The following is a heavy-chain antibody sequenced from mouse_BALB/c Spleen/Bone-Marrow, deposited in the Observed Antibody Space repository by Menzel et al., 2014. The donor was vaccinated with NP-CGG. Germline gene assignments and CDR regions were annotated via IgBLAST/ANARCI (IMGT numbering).Heavy chain of an antibody. Sequence: VQLQQPGAELVKPGASVKLSCTGSGFNIKDTFMHWVKQRSEQGLEWIGRIDPANGNTKYDPKFQGKATITADTSSNTAYLQLTRLTSEDTAVYYCTRGEDYWGQGTTLAVSS. V-gene: IGHV14-3*02. CDR3: TRGEDY. J-gene: IGHJ2*01. CDR1: GFNIKDTF. CDR2: IDPANGNT.